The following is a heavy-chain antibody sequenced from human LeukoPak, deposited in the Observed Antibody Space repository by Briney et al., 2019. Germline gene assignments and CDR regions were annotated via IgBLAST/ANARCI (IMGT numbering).Heavy chain of an antibody. V-gene: IGHV3-23*01. CDR1: GFTFSSYA. CDR2: ISGSGGST. Sequence: PGGSQRLTCAASGFTFSSYAMSWVRQAPGKGLEWVSAISGSGGSTYYADSVKGRFTISRDNSKTTLYLQMNSLRAEDTAIYYCSNVIAVGYYFENWGQGTLVTVSS. J-gene: IGHJ4*02. D-gene: IGHD6-19*01. CDR3: SNVIAVGYYFEN.